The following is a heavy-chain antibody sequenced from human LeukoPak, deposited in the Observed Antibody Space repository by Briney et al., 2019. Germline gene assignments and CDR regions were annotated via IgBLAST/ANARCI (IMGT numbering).Heavy chain of an antibody. D-gene: IGHD6-13*01. CDR2: GSDGGSSK. CDR1: GCIYSDYY. CDR3: ARETGSTCNAPIDY. V-gene: IGHV3-11*01. J-gene: IGHJ4*02. Sequence: GGSLRLSCVASGCIYSDYYMSWIRPAPGKGPAWISYGSDGGSSKYYADFVTGRFTISRDNDKNSLLLQMDSLRVEDTDIYYCARETGSTCNAPIDYWGQGILVTVSS.